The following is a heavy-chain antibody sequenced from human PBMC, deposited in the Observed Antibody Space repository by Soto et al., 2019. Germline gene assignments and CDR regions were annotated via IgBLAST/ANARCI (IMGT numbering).Heavy chain of an antibody. J-gene: IGHJ6*02. Sequence: QVQLVESGGGVVQPGRSLRLSCAASGFTFSSYGMHWVRQAPGKGLEWVAVISYDGSNKYYADSVKGRFTISRDNSKNTLYLQMNSLRVEDTAVYYCAKEADVLVPAAMAYYYYYGMDVWGQGITVTVSS. D-gene: IGHD2-2*01. CDR2: ISYDGSNK. CDR3: AKEADVLVPAAMAYYYYYGMDV. V-gene: IGHV3-30*18. CDR1: GFTFSSYG.